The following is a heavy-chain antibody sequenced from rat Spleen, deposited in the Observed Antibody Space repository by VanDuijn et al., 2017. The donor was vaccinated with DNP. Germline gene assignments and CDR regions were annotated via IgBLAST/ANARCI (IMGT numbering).Heavy chain of an antibody. CDR3: ATRSDY. CDR2: ITSSGGST. Sequence: EVQLVESGGDLVQPGRSLKLSCVAFGFTFNDYWMAWIRQVPGKGLEWVAAITSSGGSTYYPDSVKGRFTISRDNAKNTLYLQMDSLRSEDTATYYCATRSDYWGQGVMVTVSS. V-gene: IGHV5-31*01. CDR1: GFTFNDYW. J-gene: IGHJ2*01.